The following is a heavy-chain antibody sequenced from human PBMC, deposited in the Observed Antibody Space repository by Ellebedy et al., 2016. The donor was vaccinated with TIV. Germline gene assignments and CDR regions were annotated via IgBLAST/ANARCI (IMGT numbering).Heavy chain of an antibody. CDR3: AKDLFVVTGTTYDY. Sequence: GGSLRLXCAASGFTFSDYYMSWIRQAPGKGLKWVSYISSSGSITYYADSVKGRFTISRDNSKNTLYLQMNSLRAEDTAVYYCAKDLFVVTGTTYDYWGQGTLVTVSS. D-gene: IGHD1-7*01. J-gene: IGHJ4*02. V-gene: IGHV3-11*04. CDR1: GFTFSDYY. CDR2: ISSSGSIT.